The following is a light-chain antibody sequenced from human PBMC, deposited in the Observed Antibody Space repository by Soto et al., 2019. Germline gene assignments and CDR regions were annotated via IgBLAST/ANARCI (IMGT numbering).Light chain of an antibody. CDR3: HQYDTSPRT. CDR2: GAS. Sequence: EIVLTQSPGTLSLSPGERVTLSCRASQTVRSSYIAWYQQQPGQPHRLLIYGASSRATGIPDRFSGSESGTDLTLTISRLEPEDFAVYYCHQYDTSPRTFGQGTKVDNK. CDR1: QTVRSSY. J-gene: IGKJ1*01. V-gene: IGKV3-20*01.